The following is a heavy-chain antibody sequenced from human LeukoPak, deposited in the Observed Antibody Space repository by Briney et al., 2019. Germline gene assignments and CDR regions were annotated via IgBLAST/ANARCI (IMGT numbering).Heavy chain of an antibody. D-gene: IGHD6-19*01. V-gene: IGHV6-1*01. CDR1: GDSVSSNSAA. CDR2: TYYRSKWYN. J-gene: IGHJ3*02. Sequence: SQTLSLTFAISGDSVSSNSAAWNWIRQSPSRGLEWLGRTYYRSKWYNDYAVSVKSRVTINPDTAMKQLSLQLNSVTPEDTAVYYCARDNLIGAVAGQRDRDAFDIWGQGTMVTVSS. CDR3: ARDNLIGAVAGQRDRDAFDI.